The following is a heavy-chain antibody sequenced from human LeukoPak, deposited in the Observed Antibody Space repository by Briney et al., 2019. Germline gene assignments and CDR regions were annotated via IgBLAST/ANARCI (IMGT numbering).Heavy chain of an antibody. J-gene: IGHJ6*02. CDR2: INSDGSST. Sequence: PGGSLRLSCAASGFTVSSNYMSWVRQAPGKGLVWVSRINSDGSSTSYADSVKGRFTISRDNAKNTLYLQMNSLRAEDTAVYYCAKGGYSRNPYYFYYGMGVWGQGTPVPVSS. CDR3: AKGGYSRNPYYFYYGMGV. D-gene: IGHD6-13*01. V-gene: IGHV3-74*01. CDR1: GFTVSSNY.